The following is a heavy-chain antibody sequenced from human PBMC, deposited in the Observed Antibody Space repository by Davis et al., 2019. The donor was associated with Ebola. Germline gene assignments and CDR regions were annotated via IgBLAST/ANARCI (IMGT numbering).Heavy chain of an antibody. CDR2: INAGNGNT. J-gene: IGHJ6*02. V-gene: IGHV1-3*01. CDR1: GYTFTSYA. D-gene: IGHD4-23*01. CDR3: ARGGNPLDMDV. Sequence: ASVKVSCKASGYTFTSYAMHWVRQAPGQRLEWMGWINAGNGNTKYSQKFQGRVTITRDTSTSTAYMELSSLRSEDTAVYYCARGGNPLDMDVWGQGTTVTVSS.